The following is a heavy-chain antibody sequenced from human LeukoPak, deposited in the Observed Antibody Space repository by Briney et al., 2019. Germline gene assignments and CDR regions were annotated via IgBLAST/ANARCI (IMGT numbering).Heavy chain of an antibody. Sequence: GGSLRLSCAASGFTFSSYAMSWVRQAPGKGLEGVSAISGSGGSTYYADSVRGRFTISRDNSKNTLYLQMNGLRAEDTAVYYCAKGPLAVGVDYWGQGTLVTVSS. D-gene: IGHD6-19*01. J-gene: IGHJ4*02. CDR3: AKGPLAVGVDY. CDR2: ISGSGGST. V-gene: IGHV3-23*01. CDR1: GFTFSSYA.